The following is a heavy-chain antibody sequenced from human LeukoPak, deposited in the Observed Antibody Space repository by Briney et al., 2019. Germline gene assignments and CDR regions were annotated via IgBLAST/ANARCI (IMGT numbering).Heavy chain of an antibody. CDR2: ISSSSSYI. CDR3: AKNPGSSSWYSLGY. CDR1: GFTFSSYS. D-gene: IGHD6-13*01. Sequence: PGGSLRLSCAASGFTFSSYSMNWVRQAPGKGLEWVSSISSSSSYIYYADSVKGRFTISRDNAKNSLYLQMNSLRAEDTAVYYCAKNPGSSSWYSLGYWGQGTLVTVSS. V-gene: IGHV3-21*01. J-gene: IGHJ4*02.